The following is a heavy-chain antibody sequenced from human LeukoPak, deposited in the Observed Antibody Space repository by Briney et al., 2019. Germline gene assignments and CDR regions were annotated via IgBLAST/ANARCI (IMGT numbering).Heavy chain of an antibody. D-gene: IGHD3-10*01. V-gene: IGHV4-38-2*02. CDR1: GYSISSGYY. Sequence: SETLSLTCTVSGYSISSGYYWFWIRQPPGKGLEWIGNIYHSGSTNYNPSLKSRVTISVDTSKNQFSLKLSSVTAADMAVYYCARVRAYYYGSGSYNAHWFDPWGQGTLVTVSS. CDR3: ARVRAYYYGSGSYNAHWFDP. CDR2: IYHSGST. J-gene: IGHJ5*02.